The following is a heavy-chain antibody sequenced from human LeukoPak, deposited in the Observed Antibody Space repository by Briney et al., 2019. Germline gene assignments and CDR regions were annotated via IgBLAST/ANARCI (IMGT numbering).Heavy chain of an antibody. CDR1: GFTGSHNY. CDR3: ARDSRSSGSYNFDY. J-gene: IGHJ4*02. D-gene: IGHD1-26*01. CDR2: THSSGGT. V-gene: IGHV3-66*03. Sequence: GGSLRLSCAASGFTGSHNYMSWVRQAPGKGLEWVSATHSSGGTYYADSVKGRFTISRDNSKNTLYLQMNSLRAEDTAVYYCARDSRSSGSYNFDYWGQGTLVTVSS.